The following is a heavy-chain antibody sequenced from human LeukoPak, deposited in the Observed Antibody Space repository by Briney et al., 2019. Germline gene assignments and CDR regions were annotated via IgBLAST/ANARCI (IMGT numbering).Heavy chain of an antibody. CDR2: ISGSGGST. V-gene: IGHV3-23*01. CDR1: VFTFSSYA. D-gene: IGHD3-9*01. J-gene: IGHJ4*02. Sequence: PGGSLRLSCAASVFTFSSYAMSWVRQAPGRGLEWVSPISGSGGSTHYADSVKGRFTISRDNSKNTLYLQMNSLRAEDTAVYYCAKDDSVDWLLLDYWGQGTLVTVSS. CDR3: AKDDSVDWLLLDY.